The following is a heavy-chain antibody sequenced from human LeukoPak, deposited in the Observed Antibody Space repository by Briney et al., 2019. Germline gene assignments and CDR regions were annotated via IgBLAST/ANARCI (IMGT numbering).Heavy chain of an antibody. J-gene: IGHJ6*02. V-gene: IGHV1-18*01. CDR1: GYTLTSYG. D-gene: IGHD6-13*01. Sequence: ASVKVSCKATGYTLTSYGISWVRQAPGQGLEWMGWISAYNGNTNYAQKLQGRVTMTTDTSTSTAYMELRSLRSDDTAVYYCARVTLYSSSLDGMDVWGQGTTVTVSS. CDR3: ARVTLYSSSLDGMDV. CDR2: ISAYNGNT.